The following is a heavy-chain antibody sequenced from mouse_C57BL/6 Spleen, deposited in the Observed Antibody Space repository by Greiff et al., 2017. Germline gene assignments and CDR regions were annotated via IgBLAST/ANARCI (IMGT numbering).Heavy chain of an antibody. V-gene: IGHV14-3*01. J-gene: IGHJ4*01. Sequence: EVQLQESVAELVRPGASVKLSCTASGFNIKNTYMHWVKQRPEQGLEWIGRIDPANGNTKYAPKFQGKATITADTSSNTAYLQLSSLTSEDTAIYYCASGDSLPFYAMDYWGQGTSVTVSS. D-gene: IGHD4-1*01. CDR3: ASGDSLPFYAMDY. CDR1: GFNIKNTY. CDR2: IDPANGNT.